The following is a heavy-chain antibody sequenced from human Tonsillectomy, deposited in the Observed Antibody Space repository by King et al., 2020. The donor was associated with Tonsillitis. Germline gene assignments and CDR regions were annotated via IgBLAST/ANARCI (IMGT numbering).Heavy chain of an antibody. CDR2: ISGSGGST. D-gene: IGHD2-2*01. CDR3: AKEMGGVVVPGAIDY. Sequence: VQLVESGGGLVQPGGSLRLSCAASRFTFSNYAMSWVRQAPGKGLEWVSAISGSGGSTYYADSVKGRFTVSRDNSKNTLYLQMNSLRAEDTAVYYCAKEMGGVVVPGAIDYWGKGTLVTVSS. V-gene: IGHV3-23*04. CDR1: RFTFSNYA. J-gene: IGHJ4*02.